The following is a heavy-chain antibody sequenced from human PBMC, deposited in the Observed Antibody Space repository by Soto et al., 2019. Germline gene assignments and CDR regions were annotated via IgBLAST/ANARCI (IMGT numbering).Heavy chain of an antibody. CDR2: IMRDGSGT. CDR3: ARSRGSGGVEYNMDV. Sequence: EVQLVESGGGLVQPGGSLRLSCGASGFTFSSYWMHWVRQGPGEGLVWVSRIMRDGSGTTYADSVKGRFTISRDNAKNTLYLQMNSLRAEDTAVYHCARSRGSGGVEYNMDVWGQGTTVTVSS. CDR1: GFTFSSYW. D-gene: IGHD3-16*01. V-gene: IGHV3-74*01. J-gene: IGHJ6*02.